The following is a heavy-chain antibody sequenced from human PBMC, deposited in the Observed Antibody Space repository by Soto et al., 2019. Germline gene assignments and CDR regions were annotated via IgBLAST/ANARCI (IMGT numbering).Heavy chain of an antibody. CDR2: ISGSGGST. CDR1: GFTFSSYA. D-gene: IGHD6-13*01. J-gene: IGHJ6*02. Sequence: PGGSLRLSCAASGFTFSSYAMSWVRQAPGKGLEWVSAISGSGGSTYYADSVKGRFTISRDNSKNTLYLQMNSLRAEDTAVYYCAKDGAAAGTTVDVGYYYYGMDVWGQGTTVTVSS. V-gene: IGHV3-23*01. CDR3: AKDGAAAGTTVDVGYYYYGMDV.